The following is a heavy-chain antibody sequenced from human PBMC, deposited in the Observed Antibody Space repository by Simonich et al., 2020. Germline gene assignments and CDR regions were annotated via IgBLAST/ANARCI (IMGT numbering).Heavy chain of an antibody. Sequence: QVQLVQSGAEVKKPGASVKVSCKASGYTFTSYVISWVRQAPGQGLEWMGWISAYNGNTNDAQKLQGRVTMTTDTSTSTAYMELRSLRSDDTAVYYCARASRGTWWYYYFDYWGQGTLVTVSS. D-gene: IGHD2-15*01. V-gene: IGHV1-18*01. CDR2: ISAYNGNT. CDR1: GYTFTSYV. CDR3: ARASRGTWWYYYFDY. J-gene: IGHJ4*02.